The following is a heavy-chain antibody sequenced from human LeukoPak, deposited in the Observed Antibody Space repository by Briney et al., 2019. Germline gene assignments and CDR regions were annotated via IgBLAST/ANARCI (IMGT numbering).Heavy chain of an antibody. D-gene: IGHD4-17*01. Sequence: GGSLRLSCAASGFTFSSYSMNWVRQAPGKGLEWVSSISSSSSYIYYADSVKGRFTISRDNAKNSLYLQMNSLRAEDTALYYCARDYNTVTGFDYWGQGTLVTVSS. CDR2: ISSSSSYI. CDR3: ARDYNTVTGFDY. V-gene: IGHV3-21*01. CDR1: GFTFSSYS. J-gene: IGHJ4*02.